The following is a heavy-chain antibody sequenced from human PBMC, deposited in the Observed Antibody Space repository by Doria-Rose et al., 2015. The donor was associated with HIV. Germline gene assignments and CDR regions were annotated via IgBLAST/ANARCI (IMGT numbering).Heavy chain of an antibody. D-gene: IGHD6-13*01. CDR2: MFSDDER. CDR3: ARIKSSRWYHKYYFDF. Sequence: QITLKESGPVLVKPTETLTLTCTVSGVSLSSPGMGVGWIRQPPGKALEWLANMFSDDERSYKTSLKSRLTISRGPSKSQVVLTMTGMDPVDTATYYCARIKSSRWYHKYYFDFWGQGTLVIVSS. J-gene: IGHJ4*02. V-gene: IGHV2-26*01. CDR1: GVSLSSPGMG.